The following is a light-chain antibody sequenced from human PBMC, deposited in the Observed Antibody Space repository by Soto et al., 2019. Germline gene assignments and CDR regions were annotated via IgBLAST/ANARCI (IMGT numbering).Light chain of an antibody. Sequence: EIVLTQSPGTLSLSPGERATLSCRASQSVSSSFLAWYQQKPGQAPRLLIYGASSRSTGIPDRFSGSGSGTDFTLTISRLEPEDFAVYYCQQYGSSPPNTFGQGIKLEMK. CDR3: QQYGSSPPNT. J-gene: IGKJ2*01. V-gene: IGKV3-20*01. CDR2: GAS. CDR1: QSVSSSF.